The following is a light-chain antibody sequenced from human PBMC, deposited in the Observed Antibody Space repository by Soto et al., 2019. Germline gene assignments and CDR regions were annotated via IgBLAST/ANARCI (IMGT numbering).Light chain of an antibody. CDR3: QQYDNSYT. V-gene: IGKV1-33*01. Sequence: EIQMTQSPSSLSESVGDRVTITCQASQDISNYLNWYQQKPGKAPKLLIYDASNLETGVPSRFSGSGSGTDFTFTISSLQPEDIATYYCQQYDNSYTFGQGTKLEIK. J-gene: IGKJ2*01. CDR1: QDISNY. CDR2: DAS.